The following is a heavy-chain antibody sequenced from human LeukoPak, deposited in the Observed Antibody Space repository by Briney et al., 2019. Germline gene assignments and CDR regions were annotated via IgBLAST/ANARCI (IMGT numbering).Heavy chain of an antibody. CDR2: IYNSGST. V-gene: IGHV4-31*03. CDR3: ARGAPPDS. J-gene: IGHJ4*02. Sequence: PSQTLSLSCIVSGASFNTGDYYWNWMRQHPGKGLEWIGYIYNSGSTYYNPSLKSRVTISVDTSKNHFSLRLTSVTAANSAVYYCARGAPPDSWGQGTLVTVSS. CDR1: GASFNTGDYY.